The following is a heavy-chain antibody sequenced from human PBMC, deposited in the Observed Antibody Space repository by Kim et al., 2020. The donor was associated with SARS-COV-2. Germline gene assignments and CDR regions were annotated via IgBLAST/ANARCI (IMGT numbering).Heavy chain of an antibody. Sequence: SETLSLTCAVYGGSFSGYYWSWIRQPPGKGLEWIGEINHSGSTNYNPSLKSRVTISVDTSKNQFSLKLSSVTAADTAVYYCARGAKSDGSGRQARYNWFDPWGRGTLVTVSS. D-gene: IGHD3-10*01. CDR1: GGSFSGYY. CDR3: ARGAKSDGSGRQARYNWFDP. J-gene: IGHJ5*02. CDR2: INHSGST. V-gene: IGHV4-34*01.